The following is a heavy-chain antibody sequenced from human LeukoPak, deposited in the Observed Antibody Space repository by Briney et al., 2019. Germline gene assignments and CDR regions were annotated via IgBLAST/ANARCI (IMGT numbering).Heavy chain of an antibody. CDR1: GGSISSYY. V-gene: IGHV4-59*01. D-gene: IGHD3-3*01. CDR2: IYYSGST. CDR3: AAGYDFWSGYGGGAFDY. J-gene: IGHJ4*02. Sequence: SETLSLTCTVSGGSISSYYWSWIRQPPGKGLEWIGYIYYSGSTNYNPSLKSRVTISVDTSKNQFSLKLSPVTAADTAVYYCAAGYDFWSGYGGGAFDYWGQGTLVTVSS.